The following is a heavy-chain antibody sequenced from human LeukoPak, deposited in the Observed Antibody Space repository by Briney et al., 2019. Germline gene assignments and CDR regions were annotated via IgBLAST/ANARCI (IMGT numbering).Heavy chain of an antibody. J-gene: IGHJ3*02. CDR1: GDTFTSYY. Sequence: ASVKVSCKASGDTFTSYYMHWVRQAPGQGLEWMGIINPSGGSNTYAQMFQGRVTMTRDMSTSTVYMELSSLRSEDTAVYYCARGRHYYDSSDYYYEGDAFDIWGQGTMVTVSS. CDR2: INPSGGSN. CDR3: ARGRHYYDSSDYYYEGDAFDI. V-gene: IGHV1-46*01. D-gene: IGHD3-22*01.